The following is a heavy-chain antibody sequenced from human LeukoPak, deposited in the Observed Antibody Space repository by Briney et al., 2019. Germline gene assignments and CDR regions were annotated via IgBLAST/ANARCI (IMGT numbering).Heavy chain of an antibody. CDR1: GFTFNNYG. V-gene: IGHV3-33*01. J-gene: IGHJ4*02. CDR2: IWYDGSNK. CDR3: ATHCSSTSCYMY. D-gene: IGHD2-2*02. Sequence: PGRSLRLSCAASGFTFNNYGMHWVRQAPGKGLEWAAVIWYDGSNKYYADSVKGRFTISRDNPKNTLYLQMNSLRAEDTAVYYCATHCSSTSCYMYWGQGTLVTVSS.